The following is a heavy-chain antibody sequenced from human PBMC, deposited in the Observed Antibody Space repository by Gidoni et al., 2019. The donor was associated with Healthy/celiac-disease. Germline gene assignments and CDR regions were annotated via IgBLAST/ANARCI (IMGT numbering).Heavy chain of an antibody. CDR3: ARASRYCSSTSCYYYYYMDV. V-gene: IGHV3-48*01. CDR2: ISSSSSTI. Sequence: EVQLVASGGGLVQPGGSLRLSCAASGFTFSSYSMNWVRQAPGKGLEWVSYISSSSSTIYYADSVKGRFTISRDNAKNSLYLQMNSLRAEDTAVYYCARASRYCSSTSCYYYYYMDVWGKGTTVTVSS. D-gene: IGHD2-2*01. CDR1: GFTFSSYS. J-gene: IGHJ6*03.